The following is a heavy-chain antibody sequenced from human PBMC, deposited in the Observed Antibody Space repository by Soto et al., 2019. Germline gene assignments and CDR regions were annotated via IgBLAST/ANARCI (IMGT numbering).Heavy chain of an antibody. CDR1: GFSFSDYG. Sequence: QVQLVESGGGVVQHGGSLRLSCAASGFSFSDYGMHWVRQAPGKGLEWVAVISYDGRNKFYADSVTGRFTISRDSSQNTVDLQMSSLRREDTAVYYCAKAFNTGDYYFASWGQGTLVTVSS. CDR2: ISYDGRNK. D-gene: IGHD2-21*02. J-gene: IGHJ4*02. CDR3: AKAFNTGDYYFAS. V-gene: IGHV3-30*18.